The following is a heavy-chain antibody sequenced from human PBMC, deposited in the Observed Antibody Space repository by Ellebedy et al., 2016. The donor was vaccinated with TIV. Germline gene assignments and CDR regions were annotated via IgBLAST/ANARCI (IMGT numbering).Heavy chain of an antibody. D-gene: IGHD6-19*01. V-gene: IGHV3-74*01. CDR1: GFTFNSYW. Sequence: GESLKISCAASGFTFNSYWMHWVRQAPGKGLVWVSRINSDGSSTSYADSVKGRFTISRDNAKNTLYLQINSLRAEDTAVYYCARGVRYSSGQDAFDIWGQGTMVTVSS. CDR2: INSDGSST. J-gene: IGHJ3*02. CDR3: ARGVRYSSGQDAFDI.